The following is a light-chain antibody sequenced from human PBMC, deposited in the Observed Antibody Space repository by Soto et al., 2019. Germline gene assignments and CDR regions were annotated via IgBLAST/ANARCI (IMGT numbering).Light chain of an antibody. J-gene: IGKJ5*01. CDR3: QQYGSSPPIT. CDR2: DAS. Sequence: EIFFTQSPYTLSLSTGERATLTCRASQSLTNYIAWYQQRPGQAPRLLIYDASNRATGVPARFSGSRSGTDFTLTISRLEPEDFAVYYCQQYGSSPPITFGLGTRLEIK. CDR1: QSLTNY. V-gene: IGKV3-20*01.